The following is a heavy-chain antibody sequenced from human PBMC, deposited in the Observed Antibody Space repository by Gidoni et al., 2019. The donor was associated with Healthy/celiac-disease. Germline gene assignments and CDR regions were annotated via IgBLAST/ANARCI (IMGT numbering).Heavy chain of an antibody. J-gene: IGHJ4*02. D-gene: IGHD1-26*01. CDR3: ASVGTTRTIKYSFDY. V-gene: IGHV3-30*03. Sequence: QVQLVESGGGVVQPGRSLRLSCAASGFTFSTYGIHWVRQSPGKGLEWVAVITYDGSNRFYADSVKGRFTISRDNSKNALYLQMNSLRAEDTAVYYCASVGTTRTIKYSFDYWGQGTLVTVSS. CDR1: GFTFSTYG. CDR2: ITYDGSNR.